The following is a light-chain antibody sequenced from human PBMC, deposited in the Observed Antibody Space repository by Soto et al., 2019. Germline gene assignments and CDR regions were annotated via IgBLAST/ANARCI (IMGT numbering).Light chain of an antibody. CDR2: GAS. CDR1: QDISYY. J-gene: IGKJ5*01. Sequence: DIQMTQSPSSLSASVGDRVTITCRANQDISYYLAWYQQKQGRVPKLLIYGASTLQSGVPSRFSGSGSGTDFTLTISGLQSEDFATYYCQQSFSTPTFGQGTRLEIK. CDR3: QQSFSTPT. V-gene: IGKV1-27*01.